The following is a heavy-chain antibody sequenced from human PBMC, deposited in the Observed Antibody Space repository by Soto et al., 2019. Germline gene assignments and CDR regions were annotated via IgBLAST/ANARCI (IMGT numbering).Heavy chain of an antibody. CDR1: EYSFANQW. V-gene: IGHV5-51*01. D-gene: IGHD1-1*01. Sequence: EVQLVQSGAEVKKPGESLKISCKGSEYSFANQWIGWVRQMPGKGLEWVGIISPDTSRTLYSPSLQGQVTISVDKSISTVYLQWNSLKASATAMYYCTKRLNDESKPSPWLDPWGEGTLVTVSS. CDR3: TKRLNDESKPSPWLDP. CDR2: ISPDTSRT. J-gene: IGHJ5*02.